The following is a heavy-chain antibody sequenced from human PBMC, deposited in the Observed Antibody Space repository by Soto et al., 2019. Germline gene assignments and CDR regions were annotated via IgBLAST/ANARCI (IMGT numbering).Heavy chain of an antibody. CDR3: ARSLILWFGELSRRGGYYYCMDV. CDR1: GGSFSGYQ. J-gene: IGHJ6*03. V-gene: IGHV4-34*01. D-gene: IGHD3-10*01. CDR2: INDSGNI. Sequence: QVQLQQWGAGLLKPSETLSLTCAVYGGSFSGYQWTWIRQTPGKGLEWIGEINDSGNINYNPSLKSRVTILVDTAKKQISLKLSSVTAADTAVYYCARSLILWFGELSRRGGYYYCMDVWGKGTTVTVSS.